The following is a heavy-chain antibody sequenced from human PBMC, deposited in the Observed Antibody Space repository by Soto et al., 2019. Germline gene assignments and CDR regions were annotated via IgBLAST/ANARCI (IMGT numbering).Heavy chain of an antibody. CDR3: ARDLYPLAYYFDY. V-gene: IGHV1-18*01. J-gene: IGHJ4*02. CDR1: GYTFTNHG. Sequence: QVQLVQSGAEVKKPGASVKVSCKASGYTFTNHGISWVRQAPGQGLEWLGWISGHNGNTKYAQRLQGRVTMTTDTSPSTAYMERMSLKSDDTAVYYCARDLYPLAYYFDYWGQGTLVTVSS. CDR2: ISGHNGNT.